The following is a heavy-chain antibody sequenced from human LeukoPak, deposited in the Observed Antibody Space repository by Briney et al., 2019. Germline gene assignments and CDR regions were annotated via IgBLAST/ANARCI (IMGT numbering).Heavy chain of an antibody. CDR3: TRHGGRDYYDSSEDAFDI. CDR2: IRSKAHSYAT. V-gene: IGHV3-73*01. CDR1: GFTFSGSA. J-gene: IGHJ3*02. Sequence: GGSLRFSCAASGFTFSGSAMHWVRQASGKGLEWVGRIRSKAHSYATAYAASVKGRFTISRDDSKNTAYLQMNSLKTEDTAVYYCTRHGGRDYYDSSEDAFDIWGQGTMVIVSS. D-gene: IGHD3-22*01.